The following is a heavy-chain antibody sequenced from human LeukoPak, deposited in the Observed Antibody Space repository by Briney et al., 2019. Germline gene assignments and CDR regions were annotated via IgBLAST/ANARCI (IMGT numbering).Heavy chain of an antibody. CDR2: ISGSGGST. V-gene: IGHV3-23*01. CDR3: PKDGVPRAPEVTHFDY. D-gene: IGHD2-21*02. J-gene: IGHJ4*02. Sequence: GGSLRLSCAASGFTFSSYGMSWVRQAPGKGLEWVSAISGSGGSTYYADSAKGRFTISRDNSKNTLYLQMNSLRAEDTAVYYCPKDGVPRAPEVTHFDYWGQGTLVTVSS. CDR1: GFTFSSYG.